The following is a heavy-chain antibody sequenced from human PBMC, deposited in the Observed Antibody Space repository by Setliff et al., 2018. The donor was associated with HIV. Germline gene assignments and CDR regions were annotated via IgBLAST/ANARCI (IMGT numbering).Heavy chain of an antibody. CDR1: GASISSGGYH. D-gene: IGHD1-26*01. CDR2: ISYTSSS. J-gene: IGHJ4*02. CDR3: ARGKWEGRHHYFFDY. Sequence: SETLSLTCTVSGASISSGGYHWTWIRQHPGKGLEFLGYISYTSSSYYNPSPGGRVSISLHTSENHFSLKLSSVTGADTAVSYCARGKWEGRHHYFFDYLGEGAMVTVSS. V-gene: IGHV4-31*03.